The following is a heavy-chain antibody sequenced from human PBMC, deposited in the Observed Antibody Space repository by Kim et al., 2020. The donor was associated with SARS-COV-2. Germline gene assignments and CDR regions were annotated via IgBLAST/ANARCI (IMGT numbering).Heavy chain of an antibody. J-gene: IGHJ4*02. D-gene: IGHD6-13*01. Sequence: YFNPSLKSRVTLSVDTSKNRFSLKLTSVSVADTAVYYWARQIGRGTWSFDNWGQGTLVTISS. V-gene: IGHV4-39*01. CDR3: ARQIGRGTWSFDN.